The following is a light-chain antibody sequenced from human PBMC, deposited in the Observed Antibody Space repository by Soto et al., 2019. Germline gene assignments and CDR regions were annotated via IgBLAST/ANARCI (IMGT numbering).Light chain of an antibody. V-gene: IGLV4-69*01. J-gene: IGLJ2*01. CDR1: SGHSSYA. CDR2: LNSDGSH. Sequence: QPVLTQSPSASASLGASVKLTCTLSSGHSSYAIAWHQQQPEKGPRYLMKLNSDGSHSKGDRIPDRFSGSSSGAERYLTISSLQSEDEADYYCQTWGTGIRVFGGGTKVTVL. CDR3: QTWGTGIRV.